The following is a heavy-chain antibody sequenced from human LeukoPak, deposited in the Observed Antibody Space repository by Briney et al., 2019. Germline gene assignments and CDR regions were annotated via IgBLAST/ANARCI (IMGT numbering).Heavy chain of an antibody. CDR1: GFTFSSYS. CDR2: ISSSSSTI. D-gene: IGHD6-13*01. V-gene: IGHV3-48*04. J-gene: IGHJ4*02. CDR3: ARDHSAHDY. Sequence: GGSLRLSCAASGFTFSSYSMNWVRQAPGKGLEWVSYISSSSSTIYYADSVKGRFTISRDNAKNSLYLQMNSLRAEDTAVYYCARDHSAHDYWGQGTLVTVSS.